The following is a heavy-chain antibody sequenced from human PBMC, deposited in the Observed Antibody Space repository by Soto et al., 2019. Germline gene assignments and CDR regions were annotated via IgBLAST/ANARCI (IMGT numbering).Heavy chain of an antibody. Sequence: PGGSLRLSCAASGFTFSSYSMNWVRQAPGKGLEWVSSISSSSSYIYFADSVKGRFTISRDNAKNSLYLQMNSLRAEDTAVYYCARDRVGHYGMDVWGQGTTVTVSS. D-gene: IGHD1-26*01. CDR2: ISSSSSYI. CDR1: GFTFSSYS. V-gene: IGHV3-21*01. CDR3: ARDRVGHYGMDV. J-gene: IGHJ6*02.